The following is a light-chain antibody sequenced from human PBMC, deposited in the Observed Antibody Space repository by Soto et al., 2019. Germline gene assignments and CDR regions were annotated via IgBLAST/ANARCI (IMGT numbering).Light chain of an antibody. J-gene: IGKJ2*01. V-gene: IGKV1-39*01. CDR2: AAS. CDR3: QQSYSTPPT. Sequence: DIQMTQSPSSLSASVGDRVTIPCRASQSISSYLNWYQQKPGKAPKLLIYAASSLQSGVPSRFSGSGSVTDFTLTISSLQPEYLATYYCQQSYSTPPTLGQGTKLEI. CDR1: QSISSY.